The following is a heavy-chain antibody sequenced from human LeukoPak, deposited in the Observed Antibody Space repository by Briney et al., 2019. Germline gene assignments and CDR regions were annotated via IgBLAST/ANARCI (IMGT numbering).Heavy chain of an antibody. CDR1: GFTFSNYG. Sequence: PGRSLRLSCAASGFTFSNYGMHWVRQAPGKGLEWVAVISYDGSNKNYADSVRGRFIISRDNSKNTLYLQMNSLRADDTAAYYCARGVAASNPRTKFDPWGQGTLVTVSS. D-gene: IGHD6-13*01. V-gene: IGHV3-30*19. CDR3: ARGVAASNPRTKFDP. J-gene: IGHJ5*02. CDR2: ISYDGSNK.